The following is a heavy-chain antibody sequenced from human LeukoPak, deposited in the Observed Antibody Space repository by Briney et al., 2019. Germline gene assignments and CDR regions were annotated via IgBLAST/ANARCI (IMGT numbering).Heavy chain of an antibody. CDR3: ASSPFMVIYESYYFDY. CDR2: IIPIFGTA. D-gene: IGHD5-18*01. Sequence: ASVKVSCKASGYTFTSYAISWVRQAPGQGLEWMGRIIPIFGTANYAQKFQGRVTITTDESTSTAYMELSSLRSEDTGVYYCASSPFMVIYESYYFDYWGQGTLVTVSS. J-gene: IGHJ4*02. V-gene: IGHV1-69*05. CDR1: GYTFTSYA.